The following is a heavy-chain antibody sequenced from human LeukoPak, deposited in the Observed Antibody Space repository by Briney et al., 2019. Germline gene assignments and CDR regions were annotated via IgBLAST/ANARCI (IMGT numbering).Heavy chain of an antibody. CDR1: GYTFTGHF. D-gene: IGHD5-12*01. Sequence: ASVKVSCKASGYTFTGHFIHWVRQAPGQRLEWMGWSNPNSGGTNYAQKFQGRVTMTRDTSISTAYMELSRVRSDDTAVYYCAREYSRYSGTYYDYWGQGTLVTVSS. CDR2: SNPNSGGT. CDR3: AREYSRYSGTYYDY. J-gene: IGHJ4*02. V-gene: IGHV1-2*02.